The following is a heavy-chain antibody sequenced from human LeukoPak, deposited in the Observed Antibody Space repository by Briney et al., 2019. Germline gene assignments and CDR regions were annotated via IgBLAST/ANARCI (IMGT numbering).Heavy chain of an antibody. CDR2: IIPIFGIA. CDR1: GGTFSSYA. CDR3: ARAEGYNEKGDDYYGMDV. J-gene: IGHJ6*02. D-gene: IGHD5-24*01. V-gene: IGHV1-69*04. Sequence: ASVKVSCKASGGTFSSYAISWVRQAPGQGLEWMGRIIPIFGIANYAQRFQGRVTITADKSTSTAYMELSSLRSGDTAVYYCARAEGYNEKGDDYYGMDVWGQGTTVTVSS.